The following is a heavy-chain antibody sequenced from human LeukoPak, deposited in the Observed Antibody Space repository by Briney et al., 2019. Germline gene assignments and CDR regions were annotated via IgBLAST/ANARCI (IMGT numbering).Heavy chain of an antibody. CDR3: ARDLTVLVRGVMAWFDP. J-gene: IGHJ5*02. Sequence: ASVKVSCKASGYTFTSYGISWVRQAPGQGLEWMGWISAYNGNTNYAQKLQGRVTMTTDTSTSTVYMELRSLRSDDTAVYYCARDLTVLVRGVMAWFDPWGQGTLVTVSS. D-gene: IGHD3-10*01. V-gene: IGHV1-18*01. CDR1: GYTFTSYG. CDR2: ISAYNGNT.